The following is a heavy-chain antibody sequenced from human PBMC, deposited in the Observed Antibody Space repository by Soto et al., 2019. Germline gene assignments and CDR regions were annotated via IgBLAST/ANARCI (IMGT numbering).Heavy chain of an antibody. CDR1: GHTLINYY. CDR2: IDPSGNGT. J-gene: IGHJ4*02. V-gene: IGHV1-46*01. D-gene: IGHD3-22*01. Sequence: QVQLAQSGAEVKKPGASVKVSCSASGHTLINYYMHWVRQAPGQGLDWLGKIDPSGNGTSYAERFQGRITLTSDTSTNTVYVELSSLRSEDTAIYYCAINYFDSSAYLYWGQGTLVTVSS. CDR3: AINYFDSSAYLY.